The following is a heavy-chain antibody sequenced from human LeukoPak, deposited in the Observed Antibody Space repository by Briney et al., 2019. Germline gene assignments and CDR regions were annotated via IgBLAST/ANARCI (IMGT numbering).Heavy chain of an antibody. D-gene: IGHD5-24*01. V-gene: IGHV3-66*01. Sequence: GGSLGLSCAASGFTVSSNYMSWVRQAPGKGLEWVSVIYSGGSTYYADSVKGRLTISRDNSKNTLYLQMNSLRAEDTAVYYCARDWRDGYNPYRSEYYYYGMDVWGQGTTVTVSS. CDR1: GFTVSSNY. J-gene: IGHJ6*02. CDR3: ARDWRDGYNPYRSEYYYYGMDV. CDR2: IYSGGST.